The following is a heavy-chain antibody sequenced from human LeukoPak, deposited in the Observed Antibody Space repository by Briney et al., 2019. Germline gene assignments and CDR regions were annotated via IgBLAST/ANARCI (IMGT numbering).Heavy chain of an antibody. J-gene: IGHJ5*02. CDR1: GFTSSSVA. CDR2: ISGSGGST. Sequence: PGGSLRPSSAVSGFTSSSVAMTAVRQAPGKGLEGVSAISGSGGSTYYADSVKGRFTISRDNSKTTLYLQMNSLRAEDRAVYFYAKELADMRTLLRPWGQGTLVTVSS. V-gene: IGHV3-23*01. CDR3: AKELADMRTLLRP. D-gene: IGHD2-21*02.